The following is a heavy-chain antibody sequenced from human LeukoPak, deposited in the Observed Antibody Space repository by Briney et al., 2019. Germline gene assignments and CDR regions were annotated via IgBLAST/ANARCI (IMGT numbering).Heavy chain of an antibody. CDR2: IYSGGST. J-gene: IGHJ4*02. D-gene: IGHD3-22*01. CDR3: AILVDYYDSSGYEY. CDR1: GFTVSSNY. Sequence: GGSLRLSCAASGFTVSSNYMSWVRQAPGKGLEWVSVIYSGGSTYYADSVKGRFTISRDNSKNTLYLQMNSLRAEDTAVYYCAILVDYYDSSGYEYWGRGTLVTVSS. V-gene: IGHV3-53*01.